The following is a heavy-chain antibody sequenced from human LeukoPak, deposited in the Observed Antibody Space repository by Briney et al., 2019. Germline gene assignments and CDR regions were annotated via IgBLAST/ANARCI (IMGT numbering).Heavy chain of an antibody. CDR2: INHSGSA. D-gene: IGHD3-10*01. CDR1: GWSFSGYY. V-gene: IGHV4-34*01. J-gene: IGHJ4*02. CDR3: ARSWKKLYYYGSGSHTGYYFDY. Sequence: ETLSLTCAVYGWSFSGYYWSWIRQPPGKGLEWIGEINHSGSANYNPSLKSRVTISVDTSKNQFSLKLSSVTAADTAVYYCARSWKKLYYYGSGSHTGYYFDYWGQGTLVTVSS.